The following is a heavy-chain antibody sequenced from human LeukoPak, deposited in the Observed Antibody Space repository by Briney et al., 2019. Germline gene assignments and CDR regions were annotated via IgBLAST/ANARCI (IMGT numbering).Heavy chain of an antibody. CDR1: GGSISSYY. CDR3: AREGDGYNYIDY. D-gene: IGHD5-24*01. Sequence: SETLSLTCTVSGGSISSYYWSWIRQPPGKGLEWIGYIYYSGSTNYNPSLKSRVTISVDTSKNQFSLKLSSVTAADTAVYYCAREGDGYNYIDYWGRGTLVTVSS. J-gene: IGHJ4*02. V-gene: IGHV4-59*01. CDR2: IYYSGST.